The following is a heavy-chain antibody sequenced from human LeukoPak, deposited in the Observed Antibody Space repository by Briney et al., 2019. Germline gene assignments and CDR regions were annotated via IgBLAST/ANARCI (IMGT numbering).Heavy chain of an antibody. CDR2: IYYRGST. D-gene: IGHD2-15*01. J-gene: IGHJ4*02. V-gene: IGHV4-59*01. Sequence: PSETLSLTCTVSLGSISSYYWSWIRQPPGKGLEWIGYIYYRGSTKYKPSLKSRATISVHTSKNQFSLKLSSVTSADTAVYYCARQHCSGGDCYFYDWGQGTLVTVSS. CDR3: ARQHCSGGDCYFYD. CDR1: LGSISSYY.